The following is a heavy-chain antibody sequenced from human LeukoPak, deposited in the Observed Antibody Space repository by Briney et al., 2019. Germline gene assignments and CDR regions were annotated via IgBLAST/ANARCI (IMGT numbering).Heavy chain of an antibody. CDR3: AAAGSGYFDY. Sequence: TSETLSLTCAVYGGSFSGYYWSWIRQPPGKGLEWIGEINHSGSTNYNPSLKSRVTISVDTSKNQFSLKLSSVTAADTAVYYCAAAGSGYFDYWGQGTLVTVSS. J-gene: IGHJ4*02. CDR1: GGSFSGYY. V-gene: IGHV4-34*01. D-gene: IGHD6-19*01. CDR2: INHSGST.